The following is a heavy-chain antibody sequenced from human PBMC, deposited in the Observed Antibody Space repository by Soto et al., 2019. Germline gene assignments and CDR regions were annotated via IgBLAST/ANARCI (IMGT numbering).Heavy chain of an antibody. Sequence: QVQLVQSGAEVKKPGASVKVSCKASGYTFTSYAMHWVRQAPGQRLEWMGWINAGNGNTKYSQKFQGRGTITRDTSASTAYMELSSLRSEDTAVYYCARDAALDCSGGSCYYYYYYYMDVWGKGTTVTVSS. CDR1: GYTFTSYA. J-gene: IGHJ6*03. CDR2: INAGNGNT. V-gene: IGHV1-3*01. CDR3: ARDAALDCSGGSCYYYYYYYMDV. D-gene: IGHD2-15*01.